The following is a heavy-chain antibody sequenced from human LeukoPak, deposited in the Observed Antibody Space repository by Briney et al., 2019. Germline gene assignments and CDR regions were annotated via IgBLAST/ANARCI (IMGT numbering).Heavy chain of an antibody. D-gene: IGHD6-19*01. Sequence: PGGSLRLSCAASGFTFDDYGMSWVRQAPGKGLEWVSGINWNGGSTGYADSVKGRITISRDNAKNSLYLQMNSLRAEDTALYYCARDTGQWLEFDYWGQGTLVTVSS. J-gene: IGHJ4*02. CDR1: GFTFDDYG. CDR2: INWNGGST. V-gene: IGHV3-20*04. CDR3: ARDTGQWLEFDY.